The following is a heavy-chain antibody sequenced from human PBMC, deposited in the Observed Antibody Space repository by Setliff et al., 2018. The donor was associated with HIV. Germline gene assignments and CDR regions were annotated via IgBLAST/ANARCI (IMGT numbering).Heavy chain of an antibody. J-gene: IGHJ4*02. D-gene: IGHD3-22*01. V-gene: IGHV4-34*01. CDR3: AILQGYSYDSNGYYYFDY. Sequence: PSETLSLTCAVYGGSFSGYYWNWIRQSPGKGLEWIGEINHSGITKYNPSLESRVIISLDTSKIQFSLKLSSVTAADPAVYFCAILQGYSYDSNGYYYFDYWGQGTLVTVSS. CDR1: GGSFSGYY. CDR2: INHSGIT.